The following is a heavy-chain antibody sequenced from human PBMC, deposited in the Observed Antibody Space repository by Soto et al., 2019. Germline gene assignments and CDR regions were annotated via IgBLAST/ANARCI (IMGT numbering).Heavy chain of an antibody. V-gene: IGHV3-23*01. CDR3: ARAVGLSINYYYMDV. CDR2: IGGSGNTK. Sequence: PGGSLRLSCATSGFTFSSFGMSWVRQAPGKGLEWVSVIGGSGNTKFYADSVKGRFTISRDNSKNTLYLQMNSLRAEDTAVYYCARAVGLSINYYYMDVWGKGTTVTVSS. J-gene: IGHJ6*03. D-gene: IGHD3-10*01. CDR1: GFTFSSFG.